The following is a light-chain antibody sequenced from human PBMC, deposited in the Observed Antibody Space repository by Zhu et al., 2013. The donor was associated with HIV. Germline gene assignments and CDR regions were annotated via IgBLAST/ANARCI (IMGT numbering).Light chain of an antibody. Sequence: EIVMTQSPATLSVSPGERVTLSCRASQSVSRFLAWYQQKLGQAPRLLIYDASSRATGIPDRFSGSGSETDFTLTISRLEPEDFATYYCQQLNAYPLTFGPGTKV. J-gene: IGKJ3*01. CDR3: QQLNAYPLT. CDR1: QSVSRF. CDR2: DAS. V-gene: IGKV3D-20*02.